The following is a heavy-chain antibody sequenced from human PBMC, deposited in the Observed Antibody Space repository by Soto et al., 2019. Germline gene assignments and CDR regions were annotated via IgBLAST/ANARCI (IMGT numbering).Heavy chain of an antibody. CDR1: GFTFSSYG. J-gene: IGHJ6*02. Sequence: QVQLVESGGGVVQPGRSLRLSCAASGFTFSSYGMHWVRQAPGKGLEWVAVISYDGSNKYYADSVKGRFTISRDNSKNPLYLQMNSLRAEDTAVYYCAKDRISRQYSSSSYYYYGMDVWGQGTTVTVSS. CDR3: AKDRISRQYSSSSYYYYGMDV. CDR2: ISYDGSNK. V-gene: IGHV3-30*18. D-gene: IGHD6-6*01.